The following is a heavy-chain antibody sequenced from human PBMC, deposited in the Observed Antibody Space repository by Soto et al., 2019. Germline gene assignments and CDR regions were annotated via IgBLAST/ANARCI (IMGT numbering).Heavy chain of an antibody. CDR2: ISYDGSNK. J-gene: IGHJ6*02. CDR3: AKVREIWFGELLPYYYYGMDV. V-gene: IGHV3-30*18. D-gene: IGHD3-10*01. Sequence: QVQLVESGGGVVQPGRSLRLSCAASGFTFSSYGMHWVRQAPGKGLEWVAVISYDGSNKYYADSVKGRFTISRDTSKNTLYLQMNSLRAEDTAVYYCAKVREIWFGELLPYYYYGMDVWGQGTTVTVSS. CDR1: GFTFSSYG.